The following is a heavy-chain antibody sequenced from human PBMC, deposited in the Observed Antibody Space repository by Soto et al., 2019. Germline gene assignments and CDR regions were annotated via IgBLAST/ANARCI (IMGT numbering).Heavy chain of an antibody. Sequence: QVQLVQSGAEVKKPGSSVKVSCTASGGTFSSYAISWVRQAPGQGLEWMGGIIPIFGTANYAQKFQGRVTLTADESTSTAYMELSSLRSEDTAVYYCARSVGDGASSSWYVGQGEAYNWFDPWGQGTLVTVSS. CDR1: GGTFSSYA. J-gene: IGHJ5*02. V-gene: IGHV1-69*01. CDR3: ARSVGDGASSSWYVGQGEAYNWFDP. CDR2: IIPIFGTA. D-gene: IGHD6-13*01.